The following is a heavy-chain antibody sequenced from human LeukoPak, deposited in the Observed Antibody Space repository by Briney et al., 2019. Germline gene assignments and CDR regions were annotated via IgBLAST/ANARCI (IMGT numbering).Heavy chain of an antibody. J-gene: IGHJ4*02. Sequence: SVKVSCKASGGTFSSYAISWVRQAPGQGLEWMGGIIPIFGTANYAQKFQGRVTITADESTSTAYIELSSLRSEDTAVYYCAREEHTRNCYCSGSYYTKWGQGTLVTVSS. V-gene: IGHV1-69*13. D-gene: IGHD3-10*01. CDR2: IIPIFGTA. CDR3: AREEHTRNCYCSGSYYTK. CDR1: GGTFSSYA.